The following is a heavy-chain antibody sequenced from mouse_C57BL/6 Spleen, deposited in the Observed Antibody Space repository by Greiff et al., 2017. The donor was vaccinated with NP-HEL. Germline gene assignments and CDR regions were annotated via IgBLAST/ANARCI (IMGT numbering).Heavy chain of an antibody. J-gene: IGHJ4*01. V-gene: IGHV1-80*01. CDR3: ARVDYDGYYAMDY. CDR2: IYPGDGET. Sequence: QVQLQQSGAELVKPGASVKISCKASGYAFSSYWMNWVKQRPGTGLEWIGQIYPGDGETNYNGKFKGKATLTADKSSSTAYMQLSSLTSEDSAVYFCARVDYDGYYAMDYWGQGTSVTVSS. D-gene: IGHD2-4*01. CDR1: GYAFSSYW.